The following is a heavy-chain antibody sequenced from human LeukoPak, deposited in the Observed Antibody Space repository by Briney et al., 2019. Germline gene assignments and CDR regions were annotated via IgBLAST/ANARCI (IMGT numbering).Heavy chain of an antibody. CDR3: ARVSGSYTAGFDY. J-gene: IGHJ4*02. V-gene: IGHV1-69*13. CDR2: IIPIFGTA. Sequence: ASAKVSCKASGGTFSSYAISWVRQAPGQGLEWMGGIIPIFGTANYAQKFQGRVTITADESTSTAYMELSSLRSEDTAVYYCARVSGSYTAGFDYWGQGTLVTVSS. D-gene: IGHD1-26*01. CDR1: GGTFSSYA.